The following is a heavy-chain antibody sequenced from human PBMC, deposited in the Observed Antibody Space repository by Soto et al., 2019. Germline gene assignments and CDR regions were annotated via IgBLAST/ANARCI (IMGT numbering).Heavy chain of an antibody. J-gene: IGHJ5*01. CDR2: IYPGDSDT. D-gene: IGHD6-13*01. Sequence: PGESLKISCKGSGYSFTTYWVGWVRQMPGKGLEWMGIIYPGDSDTRYSPSFQGQVTISADTSIRTAYLQWRSLKASDTAMYYCARACEPHVSAAYGSWGQGTLVTVSS. CDR3: ARACEPHVSAAYGS. CDR1: GYSFTTYW. V-gene: IGHV5-51*01.